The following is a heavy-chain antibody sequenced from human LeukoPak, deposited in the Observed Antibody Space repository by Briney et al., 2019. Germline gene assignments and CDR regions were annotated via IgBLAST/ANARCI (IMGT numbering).Heavy chain of an antibody. CDR1: GYTFTGYY. CDR2: INPNSGGT. CDR3: ARDHSDGHTVVTLEVDY. J-gene: IGHJ4*02. V-gene: IGHV1-2*02. Sequence: GASVKVSCKASGYTFTGYYIHWVRQAPGQGLEWMGWINPNSGGTNYAQKFQGRVTMTRDTSISTAYMELSRLTSDDTAVYYCARDHSDGHTVVTLEVDYWGQGTLVTVSS. D-gene: IGHD4-23*01.